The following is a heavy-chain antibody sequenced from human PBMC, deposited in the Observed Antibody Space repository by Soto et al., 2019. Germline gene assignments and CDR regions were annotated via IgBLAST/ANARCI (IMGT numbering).Heavy chain of an antibody. D-gene: IGHD4-17*01. CDR3: ARGVPPENDYGDYVGYVGWFDP. J-gene: IGHJ5*02. CDR2: ISSSGSTI. V-gene: IGHV3-11*01. CDR1: GFTFSDYY. Sequence: QVQLVESGGGLVKPGGSLRLSCAASGFTFSDYYMSWIRQAPGKGLELVSYISSSGSTIYYADSVKGRFTISRDNAKNSLYLQMNSLRAEDTAVYYCARGVPPENDYGDYVGYVGWFDPWGQGTLVTVSS.